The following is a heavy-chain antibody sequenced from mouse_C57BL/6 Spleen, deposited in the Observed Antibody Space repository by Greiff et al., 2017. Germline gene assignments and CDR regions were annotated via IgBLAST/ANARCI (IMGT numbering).Heavy chain of an antibody. CDR2: IHPNSGST. Sequence: QVQLKQPGAELVKPGASVKLSCKASGYTFTSYWMHWVKRRPGQGLEWIGMIHPNSGSTNYNEKFKSKATLTVDKSSSTAYMQLSSLTSEDSAVYYCARRSYYYAMDYWGQGTSVTVSS. J-gene: IGHJ4*01. CDR3: ARRSYYYAMDY. V-gene: IGHV1-64*01. CDR1: GYTFTSYW.